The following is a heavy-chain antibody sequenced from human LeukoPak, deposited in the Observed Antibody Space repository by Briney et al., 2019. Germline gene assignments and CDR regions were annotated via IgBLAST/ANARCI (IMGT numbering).Heavy chain of an antibody. CDR3: ARDRKPLVRTWYFDL. CDR1: GYSISSGYY. CDR2: IYHSGST. Sequence: PSETLSLTCTVSGYSISSGYYWGWIRQPPGKGLEWIGSIYHSGSTYYNPSLKSRVTISVDTSKNQFSLKLSSVTAADTAVYYCARDRKPLVRTWYFDLWGRGTPVTVSS. J-gene: IGHJ2*01. V-gene: IGHV4-38-2*02. D-gene: IGHD6-13*01.